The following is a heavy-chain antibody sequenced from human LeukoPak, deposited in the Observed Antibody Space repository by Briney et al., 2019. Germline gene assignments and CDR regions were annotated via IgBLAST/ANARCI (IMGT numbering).Heavy chain of an antibody. D-gene: IGHD3-22*01. CDR1: GFTFSSYG. Sequence: GGSLRLSCAASGFTFSSYGMSWVRQAPGKGLEWVSAISGSGGSTYYADSVKGRFTISRDNSKNTLYLQMNSLRAEDTAVYYCAKDGPAGQTYYYDSSGYSYDYWGQGTLVTVSS. J-gene: IGHJ4*02. CDR3: AKDGPAGQTYYYDSSGYSYDY. CDR2: ISGSGGST. V-gene: IGHV3-23*01.